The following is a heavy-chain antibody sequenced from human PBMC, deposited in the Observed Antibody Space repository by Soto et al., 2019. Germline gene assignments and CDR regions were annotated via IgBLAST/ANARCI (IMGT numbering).Heavy chain of an antibody. Sequence: SETLSLTCTVSGGSISSGGYYWSWIRQHPGKGLEWIGYIYYSGSTYYNPSLKSRATISVDTSKNQFSLKLSPVTAADTAVYYCARTSYDSSGTAADPWGQGTLVTVSS. J-gene: IGHJ5*02. V-gene: IGHV4-31*03. D-gene: IGHD3-22*01. CDR3: ARTSYDSSGTAADP. CDR2: IYYSGST. CDR1: GGSISSGGYY.